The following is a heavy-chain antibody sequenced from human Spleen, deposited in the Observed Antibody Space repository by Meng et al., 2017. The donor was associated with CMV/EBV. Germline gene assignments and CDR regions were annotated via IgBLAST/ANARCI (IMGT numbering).Heavy chain of an antibody. CDR3: ARELRSAAGWFDP. Sequence: SGYSFTGYYMYCVRHAPGLGLEWVGWIDPNRGGTNYAQKFQCRVTMTRDSSISTAYMELSRLRSDDTAGYDCARELRSAAGWFDPWGQGTLVTVSS. D-gene: IGHD3-3*01. V-gene: IGHV1-2*02. CDR1: GYSFTGYY. CDR2: IDPNRGGT. J-gene: IGHJ5*02.